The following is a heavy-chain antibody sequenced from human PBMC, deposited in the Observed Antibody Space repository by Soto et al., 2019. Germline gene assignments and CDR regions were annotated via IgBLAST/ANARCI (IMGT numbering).Heavy chain of an antibody. CDR2: IFYSGST. J-gene: IGHJ4*02. V-gene: IGHV4-59*02. Sequence: SENLSLTCTVSGGSVNSYYWSWIRQPPGKGLEWIGYIFYSGSTKSNPSLKSRVTMSVDMSKNQFSLRLTSVTAADTAVYYCARVLPSYCGGDCSYFDSWGQGTLVTVSS. D-gene: IGHD2-21*02. CDR1: GGSVNSYY. CDR3: ARVLPSYCGGDCSYFDS.